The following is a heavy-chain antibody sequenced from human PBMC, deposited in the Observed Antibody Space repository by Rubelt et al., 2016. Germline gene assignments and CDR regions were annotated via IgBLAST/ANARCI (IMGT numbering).Heavy chain of an antibody. CDR1: GYSFTRYW. V-gene: IGHV5-51*01. J-gene: IGHJ4*02. CDR3: ARRSSGYDTAFDY. D-gene: IGHD3-22*01. CDR2: IYPSDSDT. Sequence: EVQLVQSGAEVKKPGESLKISCKGSGYSFTRYWIGWVRQLPGKGLEWMGIIYPSDSDTRYSPSFQGQVTISVDKSDSTAYLQLSSLKASDTAIYYCARRSSGYDTAFDYWGQGTLVTVSS.